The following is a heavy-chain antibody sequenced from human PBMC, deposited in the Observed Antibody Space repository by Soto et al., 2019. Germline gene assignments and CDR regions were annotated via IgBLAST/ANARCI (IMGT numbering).Heavy chain of an antibody. V-gene: IGHV1-18*01. CDR2: ISAYNGHT. Sequence: QVQLVQSGAEVKKPGASVKVSCKASGYTFTRYRISWVQHAPGQGLEWMGWISAYNGHTNYAQKLQGRVTMTTDTSTSTAYMELRSLRSDDTAVYYCARVDLEGRYFDRFHYSGQGTLVTVSS. CDR1: GYTFTRYR. CDR3: ARVDLEGRYFDRFHY. J-gene: IGHJ4*02. D-gene: IGHD3-9*01.